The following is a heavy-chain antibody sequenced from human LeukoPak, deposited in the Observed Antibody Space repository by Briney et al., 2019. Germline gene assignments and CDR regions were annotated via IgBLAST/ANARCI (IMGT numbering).Heavy chain of an antibody. CDR2: ISWNSGSI. J-gene: IGHJ3*02. V-gene: IGHV3-9*01. CDR3: AKDISEYSSSWHNTFDI. D-gene: IGHD6-13*01. CDR1: GFTFSSYA. Sequence: GGSLRLSCAASGFTFSSYAMHWVRQAPGKGLEWVSGISWNSGSIGYADSVKGRFTISRDNAKNSLYLQMNSLRAEDTALYYCAKDISEYSSSWHNTFDIWGQGTMVTVSS.